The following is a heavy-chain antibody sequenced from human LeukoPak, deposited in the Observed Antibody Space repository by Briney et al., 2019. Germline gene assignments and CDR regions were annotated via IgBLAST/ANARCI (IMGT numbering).Heavy chain of an antibody. V-gene: IGHV3-23*01. CDR1: GFTFSSYA. Sequence: PGGSLRLSCAASGFTFSSYAMSWVRQAPGKGLEWVSAISGSGGSTYYADSVKGRFTISRDNSKNTLYLQMNSLRAEDRAVYYCAKGDLNVVVPAAIPLGIDYWGQGTLVTVSS. J-gene: IGHJ4*02. CDR2: ISGSGGST. CDR3: AKGDLNVVVPAAIPLGIDY. D-gene: IGHD2-2*02.